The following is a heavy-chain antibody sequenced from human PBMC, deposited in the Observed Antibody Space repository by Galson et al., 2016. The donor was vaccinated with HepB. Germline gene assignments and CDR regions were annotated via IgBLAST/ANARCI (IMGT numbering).Heavy chain of an antibody. V-gene: IGHV3-7*01. CDR3: ARDTRWSFDC. CDR2: INQDGNEK. Sequence: SLRLSCAASGFTFSDDWMSWVRQVPGKGLGWVAKINQDGNEKYYVDSVKGRFTISRDNAEKSLYLQMNSLRGEDTAVYYCARDTRWSFDCWGQGALVTVSS. J-gene: IGHJ4*02. CDR1: GFTFSDDW. D-gene: IGHD4-23*01.